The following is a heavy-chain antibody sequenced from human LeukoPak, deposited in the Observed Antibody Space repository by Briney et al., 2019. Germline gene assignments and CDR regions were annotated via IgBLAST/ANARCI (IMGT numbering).Heavy chain of an antibody. CDR3: AEDGPVDTAMSFAY. CDR2: ISYDGSNK. CDR1: GFTFSSYC. V-gene: IGHV3-30*18. D-gene: IGHD5-18*01. J-gene: IGHJ4*02. Sequence: GGSLRLSCAASGFTFSSYCMHWVRQALGKGLEWVAVISYDGSNKYYADYVKGRFTISRDNSKNTLYRQMNSLRGADTAVHYCAEDGPVDTAMSFAYWGEGTLVTVSS.